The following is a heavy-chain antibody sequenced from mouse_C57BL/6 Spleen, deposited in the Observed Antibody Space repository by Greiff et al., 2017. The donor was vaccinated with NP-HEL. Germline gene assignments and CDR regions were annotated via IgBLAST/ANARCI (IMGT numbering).Heavy chain of an antibody. Sequence: QVQLQQPGAELVKPGASVKLSCKASGYTFTSYWMHWVKQRPGQGLEWIGMIHPNSGSTNYNEKFKSKATLTVDKSSSTAYMQLSSLTSEDSAVYYGARRRDYYGSSPHWYFDVWGTGTTVTVSS. J-gene: IGHJ1*03. D-gene: IGHD1-1*01. V-gene: IGHV1-64*01. CDR1: GYTFTSYW. CDR2: IHPNSGST. CDR3: ARRRDYYGSSPHWYFDV.